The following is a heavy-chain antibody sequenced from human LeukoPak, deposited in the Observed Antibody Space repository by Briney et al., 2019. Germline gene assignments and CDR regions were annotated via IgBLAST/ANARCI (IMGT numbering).Heavy chain of an antibody. D-gene: IGHD3-9*01. V-gene: IGHV3-30*03. CDR1: GVTFSSRA. Sequence: GGSLRLSCVASGVTFSSRAFHWGRQAPGKGLQWVALITRDGRNDLYDDSVKGRFTISRDNSKKTVILEMNRLTPKDTAVYFCARGGFFDYFVDYWGQGTLVTVSS. CDR2: ITRDGRND. CDR3: ARGGFFDYFVDY. J-gene: IGHJ4*02.